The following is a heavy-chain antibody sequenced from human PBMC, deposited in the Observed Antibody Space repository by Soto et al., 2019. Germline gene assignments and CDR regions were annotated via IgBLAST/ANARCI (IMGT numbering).Heavy chain of an antibody. Sequence: PSETLSLTCSVSAGSIRSNYWSWIRQPAGKRLEWIGRIYTSGSTNYNPSLKSRVTMSIDTSKNQFSLKLTSVTAADTAVYYCARDRAYYESSGLYFDYWGQGTLVTVSS. CDR2: IYTSGST. V-gene: IGHV4-4*07. J-gene: IGHJ4*02. CDR3: ARDRAYYESSGLYFDY. D-gene: IGHD3-22*01. CDR1: AGSIRSNY.